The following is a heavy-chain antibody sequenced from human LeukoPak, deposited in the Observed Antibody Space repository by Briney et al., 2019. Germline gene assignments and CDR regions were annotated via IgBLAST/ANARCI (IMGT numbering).Heavy chain of an antibody. J-gene: IGHJ6*03. Sequence: SETLSLTCTVYGGSISSYYWSWIRQPPGKGLEWIGYIYYSGSTNYNPSLKSRVTISVDTSKNQFSLKLSSVTAADTAVYYCARDRKRWLQLGYYYYYMDVWGKGTTVTVSS. V-gene: IGHV4-59*01. CDR1: GGSISSYY. CDR2: IYYSGST. CDR3: ARDRKRWLQLGYYYYYMDV. D-gene: IGHD5-24*01.